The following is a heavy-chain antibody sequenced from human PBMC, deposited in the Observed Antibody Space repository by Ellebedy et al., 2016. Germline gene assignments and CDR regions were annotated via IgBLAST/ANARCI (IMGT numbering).Heavy chain of an antibody. CDR3: AKDVPISAPRPGDFPRYYGIDV. Sequence: GGSLRLXXAASGFTFSSSAMSWVRQAPGKGLEWVSVISGSGGTTYYADPVKGRLTISRANSKNTLYLQMNSLRAEDTDDYDCAKDVPISAPRPGDFPRYYGIDVWGQGTTVTVSS. J-gene: IGHJ6*02. CDR2: ISGSGGTT. V-gene: IGHV3-23*01. D-gene: IGHD4-17*01. CDR1: GFTFSSSA.